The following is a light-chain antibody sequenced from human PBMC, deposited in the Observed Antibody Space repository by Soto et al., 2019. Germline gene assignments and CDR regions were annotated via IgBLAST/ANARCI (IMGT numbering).Light chain of an antibody. V-gene: IGLV2-23*01. CDR3: CSYAGSSTSLV. CDR2: EGS. CDR1: SSDVGSYNL. J-gene: IGLJ2*01. Sequence: QSVLTQPASVSGSPGQSITISCTGTSSDVGSYNLVSWYQQHPGKAPKLMIYEGSKRPSGVSNRFSGSKSGNTASLTISGLQAEDEADYYCCSYAGSSTSLVFGGGTQLTVL.